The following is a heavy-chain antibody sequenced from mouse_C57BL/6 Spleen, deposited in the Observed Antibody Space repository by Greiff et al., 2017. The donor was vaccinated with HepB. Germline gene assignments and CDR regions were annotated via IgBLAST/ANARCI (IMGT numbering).Heavy chain of an antibody. CDR3: ARHPTGNYAMDY. V-gene: IGHV5-6*01. CDR2: ISSGGSYT. CDR1: GFTFSSYG. Sequence: EVKVVESGGDLVKPGGSLKLSCAASGFTFSSYGMSWVRQTPDKRLEWVATISSGGSYTYYPDSVKGRFTISRDNAKNTLYLQMSSLKSEDTAMYYCARHPTGNYAMDYWGQGTSVTVSS. D-gene: IGHD4-1*01. J-gene: IGHJ4*01.